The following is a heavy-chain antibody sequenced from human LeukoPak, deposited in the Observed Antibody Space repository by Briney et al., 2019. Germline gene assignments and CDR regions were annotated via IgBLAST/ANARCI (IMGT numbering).Heavy chain of an antibody. V-gene: IGHV1-2*02. Sequence: ASVKVSCKASGYTFTGYYMHWVRQAPGQGLEWMGWINPNSGGTNYAQKFQGRVTMTRDTSISTAYMELSRLRSDDTAVYYCARIKFRYSSSSPTLAYWGQGTLVTVSS. CDR3: ARIKFRYSSSSPTLAY. D-gene: IGHD6-6*01. CDR2: INPNSGGT. J-gene: IGHJ4*02. CDR1: GYTFTGYY.